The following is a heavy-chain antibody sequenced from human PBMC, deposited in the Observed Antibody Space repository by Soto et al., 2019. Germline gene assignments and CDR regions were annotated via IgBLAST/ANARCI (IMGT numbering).Heavy chain of an antibody. Sequence: GGSLRLSCAASRFTSGYHAMNWVRQAPGKGLEWVSTISSNGENTHYADSVKGRFIISSVNSSNTVALQMNSLRVEDTAIYYCVSWVSAHFDSCGQGAMATVYS. CDR1: RFTSGYHA. CDR2: ISSNGENT. V-gene: IGHV3-23*01. CDR3: VSWVSAHFDS. J-gene: IGHJ4*01. D-gene: IGHD6-13*01.